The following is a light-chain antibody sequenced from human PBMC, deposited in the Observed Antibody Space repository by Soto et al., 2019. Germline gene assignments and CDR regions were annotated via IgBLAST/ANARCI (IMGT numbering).Light chain of an antibody. CDR3: QQSYSTPPT. Sequence: DIQMTQSPSSLSASVGDRVTITCRASQTISSHLNWYQQKPGKAPKFLIYGVSSLQSGVPSRFSGSGFGTDFTLTISSLQPEDFATYYCQQSYSTPPTFGQGTRVEI. J-gene: IGKJ1*01. CDR2: GVS. CDR1: QTISSH. V-gene: IGKV1-39*01.